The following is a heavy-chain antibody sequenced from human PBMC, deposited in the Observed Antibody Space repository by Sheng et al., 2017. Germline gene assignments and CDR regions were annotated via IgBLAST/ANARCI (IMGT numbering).Heavy chain of an antibody. J-gene: IGHJ4*02. CDR2: ISGSGDDT. Sequence: EVQLVQSGGGLVQPGGSLRLSCAASGFTFRNNAMTWVRQAPGKGLEWVSSISGSGDDTYYADSVKGRFTVSRDDSRNTLYLQMDSLRAEDTAVYYCARDGLLHSYGQGYFDYWGQGALVTVSS. V-gene: IGHV3-23*04. CDR3: ARDGLLHSYGQGYFDY. D-gene: IGHD5-18*01. CDR1: GFTFRNNA.